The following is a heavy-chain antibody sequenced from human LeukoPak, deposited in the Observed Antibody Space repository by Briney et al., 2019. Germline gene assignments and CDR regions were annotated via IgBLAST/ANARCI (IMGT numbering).Heavy chain of an antibody. J-gene: IGHJ4*02. Sequence: SGTLSLTCAVSGGPFSGYFWSWIRQSSGKGLEWIGEIHNSGTTNYNPSLNSRVTISEDTSKNQFYLNLSSVTAADTAVYYCARRYYYNLGSFPFDFWGQGTLVTVSS. CDR1: GGPFSGYF. CDR3: ARRYYYNLGSFPFDF. V-gene: IGHV4-34*01. CDR2: IHNSGTT. D-gene: IGHD3-10*01.